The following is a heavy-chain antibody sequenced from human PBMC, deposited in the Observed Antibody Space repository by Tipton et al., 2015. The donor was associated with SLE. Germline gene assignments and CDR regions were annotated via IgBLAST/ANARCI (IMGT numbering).Heavy chain of an antibody. CDR2: INHSGST. Sequence: TLSLTCAVYGGSFSGYYWSWIRQPPGKGLEWIGEINHSGSTNYNPSLKSRVTISVDTSKNQFSLKLSSVTAADTAVYYCARGRFSGSGREWGQGTLVTVSS. D-gene: IGHD3-10*01. CDR1: GGSFSGYY. V-gene: IGHV4-34*01. CDR3: ARGRFSGSGRE. J-gene: IGHJ4*02.